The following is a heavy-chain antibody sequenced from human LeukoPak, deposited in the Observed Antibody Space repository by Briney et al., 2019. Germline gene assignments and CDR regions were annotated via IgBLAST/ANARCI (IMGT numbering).Heavy chain of an antibody. Sequence: GGSLRLSCAASGFTFNSYAMHWVRQAPGKGVEWVAVTSFDGSNKYYTDPVEGRFSISRDNSKNTPYLQMNSLRAEDTAVHYCARRTGGSCLDYWGQGTLVTVSS. J-gene: IGHJ4*02. V-gene: IGHV3-30*04. D-gene: IGHD2-15*01. CDR2: TSFDGSNK. CDR1: GFTFNSYA. CDR3: ARRTGGSCLDY.